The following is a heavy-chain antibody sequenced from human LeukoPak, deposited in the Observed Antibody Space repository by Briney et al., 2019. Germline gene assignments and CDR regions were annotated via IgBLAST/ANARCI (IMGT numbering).Heavy chain of an antibody. J-gene: IGHJ4*02. D-gene: IGHD5-24*01. Sequence: SGGSLRLSCAASGFKVSANYMSWVRQAPGKGLEWVSVRYLRGGTYYADSVKGRFTVSRDISKKMLYLQMNSLRVEDTAVYYCARSGTWLLWGQGTLVTVPS. CDR3: ARSGTWLL. CDR2: RYLRGGT. V-gene: IGHV3-53*01. CDR1: GFKVSANY.